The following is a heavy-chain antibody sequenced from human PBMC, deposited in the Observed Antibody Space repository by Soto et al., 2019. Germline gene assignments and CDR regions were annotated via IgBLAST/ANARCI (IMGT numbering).Heavy chain of an antibody. CDR3: ARLDGSGYAGAEGSDY. Sequence: ASVKVSCKASGYTFTGYYMHWVRQAPGQGLEWMGWINPNSGGTNYAQKFQGRVTMTRDTSISTAYMELSRLRSDDTAVYYCARLDGSGYAGAEGSDYWGQGTLVTVSS. J-gene: IGHJ4*02. CDR1: GYTFTGYY. D-gene: IGHD3-22*01. V-gene: IGHV1-2*02. CDR2: INPNSGGT.